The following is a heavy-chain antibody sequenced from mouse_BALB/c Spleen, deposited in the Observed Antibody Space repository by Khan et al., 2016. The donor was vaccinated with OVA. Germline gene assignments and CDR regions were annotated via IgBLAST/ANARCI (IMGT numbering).Heavy chain of an antibody. CDR1: GYTFTTYW. Sequence: QVQLQQSGAELAKPGASVKLSCKASGYTFTTYWMHWVNQRPGQGLEWIGYINPPSGYTDYNQKFKDKATLTADKSSSTAYMQLSSLTSDDSAVYYCARDRIDYWGQGTTLTVSS. J-gene: IGHJ2*01. CDR2: INPPSGYT. V-gene: IGHV1-7*01. CDR3: ARDRIDY.